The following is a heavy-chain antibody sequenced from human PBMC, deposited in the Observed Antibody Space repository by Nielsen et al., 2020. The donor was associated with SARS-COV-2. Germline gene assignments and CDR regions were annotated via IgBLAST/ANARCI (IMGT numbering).Heavy chain of an antibody. CDR2: IYWNDDK. V-gene: IGHV2-5*01. J-gene: IGHJ6*03. D-gene: IGHD3-10*01. Sequence: SGPTLVKPTQTLTLTCTFSGFSLSTSGVGVGWIRQPPGKALEWLALIYWNDDKRYSPSLKSRPTITKDTSKNQVVLTMTNMDPVDTATYYCAHSRADKLLWFGELSLGGYYYYYYMDVWGKGTTVTVSS. CDR1: GFSLSTSGVG. CDR3: AHSRADKLLWFGELSLGGYYYYYYMDV.